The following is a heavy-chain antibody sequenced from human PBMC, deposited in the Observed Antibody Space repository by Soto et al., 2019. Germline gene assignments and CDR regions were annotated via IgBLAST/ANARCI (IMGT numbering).Heavy chain of an antibody. D-gene: IGHD3-10*01. J-gene: IGHJ4*02. Sequence: ASVEVSCKASGYTFTSYGISWVRQAPGQGIERMGWISAYNGNTNYAQKLQGRVTMTTDTSTSTAYMELRSLRFVYTAVYYCSKFGSYRYFDYLGQGTLVTVSS. CDR2: ISAYNGNT. CDR3: SKFGSYRYFDY. CDR1: GYTFTSYG. V-gene: IGHV1-18*01.